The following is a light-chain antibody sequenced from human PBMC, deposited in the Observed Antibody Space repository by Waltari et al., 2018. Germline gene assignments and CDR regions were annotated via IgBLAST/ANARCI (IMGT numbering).Light chain of an antibody. Sequence: QSALTQPASVSGSPGQSITISCTGTSSDIGSYHSVSWFQQHPGKAPKLILYNVNNRPSEFSHRFSGSKSGNTASLTISGLQAEDEATCYCTSYTSSSTLVFGGGTKVTVL. V-gene: IGLV2-14*03. CDR1: SSDIGSYHS. CDR2: NVN. J-gene: IGLJ2*01. CDR3: TSYTSSSTLV.